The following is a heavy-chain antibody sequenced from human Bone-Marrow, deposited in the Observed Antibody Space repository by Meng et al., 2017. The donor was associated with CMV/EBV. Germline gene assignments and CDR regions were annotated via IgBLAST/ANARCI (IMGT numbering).Heavy chain of an antibody. D-gene: IGHD6-6*01. CDR1: GYSFTSYW. V-gene: IGHV5-51*01. CDR2: IYPGDSDT. Sequence: KVSCKGSGYSFTSYWIGWVRQMPGKGLEWMGIIYPGDSDTRYSPSFQGQVTISADKSISTAYLQWSSLKASDTAMYYCARSSIAARRGTDYYNGMDVWGQGTTVTVSS. CDR3: ARSSIAARRGTDYYNGMDV. J-gene: IGHJ6*02.